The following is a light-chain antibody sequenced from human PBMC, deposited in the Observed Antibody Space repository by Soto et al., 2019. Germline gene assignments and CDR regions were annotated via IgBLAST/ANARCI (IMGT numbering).Light chain of an antibody. J-gene: IGKJ1*01. V-gene: IGKV1-5*01. CDR2: GAS. Sequence: DIQMTQSPSTLSASVGDRVTITCRASQSISSWLAWYQQKPGKAPKLLIYGASSLESGVSSRFSGSGSGTEFTLTISSLQPDDFATYYCQQYNSYDMWSFGQGTKVELK. CDR3: QQYNSYDMWS. CDR1: QSISSW.